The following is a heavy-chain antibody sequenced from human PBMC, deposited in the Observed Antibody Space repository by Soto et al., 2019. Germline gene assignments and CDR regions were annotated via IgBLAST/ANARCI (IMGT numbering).Heavy chain of an antibody. V-gene: IGHV2-5*02. Sequence: QITLKESGPTLVKPTQTLTLTCTFSGFSLSTSGVGVGWIRQPPGKALEWLALIYWDDDKRYSPSLKSRLTITKDTSKNQVVLTMTNMDPVDTATYYCAHVDVLVPAASHGFDYWGQGTLVTVSS. CDR3: AHVDVLVPAASHGFDY. D-gene: IGHD2-2*01. J-gene: IGHJ4*02. CDR2: IYWDDDK. CDR1: GFSLSTSGVG.